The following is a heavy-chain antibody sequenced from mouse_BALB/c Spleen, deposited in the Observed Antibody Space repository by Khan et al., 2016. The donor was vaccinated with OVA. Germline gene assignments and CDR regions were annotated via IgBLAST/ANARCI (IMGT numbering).Heavy chain of an antibody. Sequence: EVELVESGGGLVKPGGSLKLSCAASGFTFSTYAMSWVRQTPEKRLEWVATISSGGSYTFYPDSVKGRFTISRDNAKNTLYLQMSSLRSEDTAMYYCAREMITTVYYYAMDYWGQGTSVTVSS. CDR2: ISSGGSYT. V-gene: IGHV5-9-1*01. J-gene: IGHJ4*01. CDR1: GFTFSTYA. CDR3: AREMITTVYYYAMDY. D-gene: IGHD2-4*01.